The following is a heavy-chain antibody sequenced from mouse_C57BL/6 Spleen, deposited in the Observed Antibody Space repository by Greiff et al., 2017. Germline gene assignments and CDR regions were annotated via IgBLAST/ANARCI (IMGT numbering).Heavy chain of an antibody. D-gene: IGHD4-1*01. CDR3: ARDEGGTLDY. CDR1: GFTFSSYA. CDR2: ISDGGSYT. Sequence: DVKLVESGGGLVKPGGSLKLSCAASGFTFSSYAMSWVRQTPEKRLEWVATISDGGSYTYYPDNVKGRFTISRDNAKNNLYLQMSHLKSEDTAMYYCARDEGGTLDYWGQGTSVTVSS. V-gene: IGHV5-4*01. J-gene: IGHJ4*01.